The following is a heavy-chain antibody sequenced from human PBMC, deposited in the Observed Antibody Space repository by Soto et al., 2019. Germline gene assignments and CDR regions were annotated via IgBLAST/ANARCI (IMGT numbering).Heavy chain of an antibody. D-gene: IGHD3-9*01. V-gene: IGHV3-9*01. Sequence: DVQLVESGGGLVQPGRSLRLSCAASGFTFDDYAMHWVRQAPGKGLERVSGISWNSGSIGYADSVKGRFTISRDNAKNSLYLQMNSLRAEDTALYYCAKDRNDILTGYYNWFDPWGQGTLVTVSS. CDR1: GFTFDDYA. J-gene: IGHJ5*02. CDR2: ISWNSGSI. CDR3: AKDRNDILTGYYNWFDP.